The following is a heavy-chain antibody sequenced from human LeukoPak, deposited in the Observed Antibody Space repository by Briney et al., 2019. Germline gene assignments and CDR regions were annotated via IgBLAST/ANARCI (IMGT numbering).Heavy chain of an antibody. Sequence: GGSLRLSCAASGFTFSSYGMHWVRQAPGKGLEWVAVIWYDGSNKYYADSVKGRFTISRDNSKNTLYLQMNSLRAEDTAVYYCAKGPRQQLVTRFDNWGQGTLVTVSS. CDR1: GFTFSSYG. CDR3: AKGPRQQLVTRFDN. V-gene: IGHV3-33*06. D-gene: IGHD6-13*01. J-gene: IGHJ4*02. CDR2: IWYDGSNK.